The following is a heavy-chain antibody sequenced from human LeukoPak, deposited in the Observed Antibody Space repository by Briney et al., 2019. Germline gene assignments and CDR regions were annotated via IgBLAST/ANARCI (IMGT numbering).Heavy chain of an antibody. D-gene: IGHD4-17*01. CDR2: INHSGST. Sequence: PSETLSLTCAVYGGSFSGYYWNWIRQPPGKGLEWIGEINHSGSTHYNPSLKSRVTMSVDTSKNQFSMKRSSVTAADTAVYYCARDETTPLPGAYWGQGTLVTVSS. CDR1: GGSFSGYY. V-gene: IGHV4-34*01. J-gene: IGHJ4*02. CDR3: ARDETTPLPGAY.